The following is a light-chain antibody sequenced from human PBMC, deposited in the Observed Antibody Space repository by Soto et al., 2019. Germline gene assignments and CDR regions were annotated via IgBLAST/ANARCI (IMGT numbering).Light chain of an antibody. V-gene: IGKV1-39*01. CDR2: AAS. CDR3: QHSYTTPIT. Sequence: DIQMTQSPSSLSASVGDRVTITCRASQNIANYLNWYQQKPGKAPNLLIYAASSLQSGVPSRFSGSGSGTEFTLTSSSLQPEDFATYYCQHSYTTPITFGQGTRLEIK. J-gene: IGKJ5*01. CDR1: QNIANY.